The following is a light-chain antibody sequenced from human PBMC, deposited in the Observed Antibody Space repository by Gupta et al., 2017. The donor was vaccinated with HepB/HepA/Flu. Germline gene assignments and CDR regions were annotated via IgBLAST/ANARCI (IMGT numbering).Light chain of an antibody. Sequence: VLPQSPATLSLSPGERATLSCRASQSVSSYLALYQQKPGQAHRLLIDDASNRATGIPARFRGSGCGTDCTLTISSLEPEDYAFEDCQQQRNSPLWTFGEGTKVEI. CDR1: QSVSSY. CDR2: DAS. J-gene: IGKJ1*01. CDR3: QQQRNSPLWT. V-gene: IGKV3-11*01.